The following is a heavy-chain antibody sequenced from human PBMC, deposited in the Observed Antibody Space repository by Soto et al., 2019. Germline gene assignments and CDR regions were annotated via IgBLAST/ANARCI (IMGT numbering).Heavy chain of an antibody. V-gene: IGHV3-23*01. CDR1: GFTFSNFA. Sequence: PGGSLRLSCAASGFTFSNFAMSWVRQAPGKGLECVSTISGTSSSSYYADSVKGRFTISRDNSKNTLYLQMNSLRTEDTAIYYCAKNYYLDNWGQGTLVTVSS. CDR3: AKNYYLDN. J-gene: IGHJ4*02. CDR2: ISGTSSSS.